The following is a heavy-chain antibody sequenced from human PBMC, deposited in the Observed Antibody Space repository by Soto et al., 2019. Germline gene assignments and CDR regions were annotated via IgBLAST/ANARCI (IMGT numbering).Heavy chain of an antibody. Sequence: QVQLVQSGAEVKKPGSSVKVSCKASGGTFSSYTISWVRQAPGQGLEWMGRIIPILGIANYAQKFQGRVTRTAXKSTSTAYMELSSLRSEDTAVYYCARLTGPRPFDPWGQGTLVTVSS. V-gene: IGHV1-69*02. J-gene: IGHJ5*02. D-gene: IGHD3-9*01. CDR3: ARLTGPRPFDP. CDR1: GGTFSSYT. CDR2: IIPILGIA.